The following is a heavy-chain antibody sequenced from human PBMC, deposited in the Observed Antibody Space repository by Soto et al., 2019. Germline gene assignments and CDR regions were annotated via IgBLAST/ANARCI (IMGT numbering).Heavy chain of an antibody. D-gene: IGHD3-10*01. CDR3: ASFFCAYASGTSNYYHSMDD. J-gene: IGHJ6*03. V-gene: IGHV4-38-2*01. CDR1: GESRSRGYY. Sequence: AVYGESRSRGYYWGSIRQPQGKGLEWIGSIYHSGSTYYNPSLKSRVNISVDTSKNQFSLKLSSVTAADTAVYYCASFFCAYASGTSNYYHSMDD. CDR2: IYHSGST.